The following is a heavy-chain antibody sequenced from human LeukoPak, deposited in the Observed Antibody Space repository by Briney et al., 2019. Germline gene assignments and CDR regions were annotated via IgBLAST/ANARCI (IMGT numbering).Heavy chain of an antibody. V-gene: IGHV3-64D*06. D-gene: IGHD2-21*01. CDR1: GFTFSDYA. J-gene: IGHJ5*02. Sequence: GGSLRLSCAASGFTFSDYAMHWVRQAPGKELEYVSAISSNGGSIFYADSVKGRFTISRDNSKNSLYLQMNSLRADDTAVYYCVKIAPDLPWGQGTLVTVS. CDR2: ISSNGGSI. CDR3: VKIAPDLP.